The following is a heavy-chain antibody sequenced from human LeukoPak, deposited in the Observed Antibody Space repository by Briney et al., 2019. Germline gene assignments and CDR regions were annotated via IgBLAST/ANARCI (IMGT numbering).Heavy chain of an antibody. Sequence: PGGSLRLSCAASGFTFSNYAMTWVRQAPGKGLEWVSTINDSGGSTYYADSVKGRFTISRDNSKNTLYVQLNSLRAEDTAVYYCAKDLRGYNYGAEDYWGQGTLVTVSS. V-gene: IGHV3-23*01. CDR3: AKDLRGYNYGAEDY. CDR2: INDSGGST. CDR1: GFTFSNYA. J-gene: IGHJ4*02. D-gene: IGHD5-18*01.